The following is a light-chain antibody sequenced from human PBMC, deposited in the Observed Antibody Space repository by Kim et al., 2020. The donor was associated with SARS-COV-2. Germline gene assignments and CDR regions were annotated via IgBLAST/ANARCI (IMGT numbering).Light chain of an antibody. V-gene: IGLV2-8*01. CDR3: SSYAGSNNLRV. J-gene: IGLJ2*01. CDR2: EVN. Sequence: LTQPPSASGSPGQSVTISCTGINSDVGGYNYVSWYQQHPGKAPKVVIFEVNKRPLGVPDRFSGSKSGNTASLTVSGLQAEDEADYYCSSYAGSNNLRVFGGGTQLTVL. CDR1: NSDVGGYNY.